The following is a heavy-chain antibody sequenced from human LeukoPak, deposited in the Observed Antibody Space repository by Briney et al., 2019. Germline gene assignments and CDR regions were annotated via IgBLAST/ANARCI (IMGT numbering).Heavy chain of an antibody. CDR2: VSSSGSTI. V-gene: IGHV3-11*01. D-gene: IGHD3-10*01. Sequence: PGGSLRLSCAASGFTFSDYYMSWIRQAPGKGLEWVSYVSSSGSTIYYADSVKGRFTISRDNAKNSLYLQMNSLRAEDTAVYYCARFSSYGSGSYSIDYWGQGTLVTVSS. CDR3: ARFSSYGSGSYSIDY. J-gene: IGHJ4*02. CDR1: GFTFSDYY.